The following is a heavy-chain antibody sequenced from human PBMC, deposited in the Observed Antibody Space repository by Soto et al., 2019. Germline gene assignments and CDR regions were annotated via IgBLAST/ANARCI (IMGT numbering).Heavy chain of an antibody. CDR2: IYPGDSGR. CDR3: ASGPRDCSGGSCYSH. J-gene: IGHJ4*02. Sequence: GESLKISCKGSGYSFDNYWIGWVRQMPGKGLEWMAIIYPGDSGRRYSPSFQGQVTISADQSISTAHLQWSSLKASDAAIYYCASGPRDCSGGSCYSHWGQGTLVTVSS. D-gene: IGHD2-15*01. CDR1: GYSFDNYW. V-gene: IGHV5-51*01.